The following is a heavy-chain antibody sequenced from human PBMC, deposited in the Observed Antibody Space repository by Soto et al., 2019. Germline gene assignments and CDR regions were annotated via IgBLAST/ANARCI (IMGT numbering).Heavy chain of an antibody. CDR1: GFTFTSYW. D-gene: IGHD2-2*01. V-gene: IGHV5-51*01. CDR3: AKHEGYCSSTTCSNIHY. Sequence: GESLKISCKASGFTFTSYWIAWVRQMPGKGLEWMGIIYPGDSDTSYSPSFQGQVTISADKSINTAYLQCSSLKASDTAMYYCAKHEGYCSSTTCSNIHYWGQAPLVTVSS. J-gene: IGHJ4*02. CDR2: IYPGDSDT.